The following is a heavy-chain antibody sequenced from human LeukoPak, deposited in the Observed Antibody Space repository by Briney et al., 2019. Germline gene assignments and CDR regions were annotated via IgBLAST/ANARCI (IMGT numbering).Heavy chain of an antibody. D-gene: IGHD1-26*01. CDR1: GFTLSSHA. CDR2: MWYDGSKE. J-gene: IGHJ4*02. Sequence: PGGSLRLSCAASGFTLSSHAMHWVRQASGKGLEWVAGMWYDGSKEDYADSVKGRFTISRDMSKNTLNLQMNILRVEDTAMFYCARDLSFGSLDFRGQGTLVTVSS. CDR3: ARDLSFGSLDF. V-gene: IGHV3-33*01.